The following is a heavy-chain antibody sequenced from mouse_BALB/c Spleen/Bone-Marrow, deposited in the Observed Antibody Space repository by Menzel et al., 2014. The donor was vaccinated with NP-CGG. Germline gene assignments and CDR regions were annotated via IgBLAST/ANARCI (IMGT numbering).Heavy chain of an antibody. Sequence: VQLQQSGPELVKPGASVRISCKASGYTFTSYYVHWVRQRPGQGLEWIGWIYPGDFNTKYNEKFKGKATLTADKSSSTASMQVSSLTSEDSAVYFCARKSQRAYDSMNYWGQGTSVTFSS. CDR2: IYPGDFNT. D-gene: IGHD2-4*01. CDR3: ARKSQRAYDSMNY. V-gene: IGHV1S56*01. J-gene: IGHJ4*01. CDR1: GYTFTSYY.